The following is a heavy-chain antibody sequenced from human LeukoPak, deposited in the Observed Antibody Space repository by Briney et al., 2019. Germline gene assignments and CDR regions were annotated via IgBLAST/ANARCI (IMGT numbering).Heavy chain of an antibody. CDR2: ISWNSGYI. Sequence: GGSLRLSCAASGFTFDDYAMHWVRQAPGKGLEWVSGISWNSGYISYEDSVKGRFTISRDNAKNSLYLQMNSLRAEDTALYYYAKGSYGSGSYVDYWGQGTLITVSS. D-gene: IGHD3-10*01. CDR3: AKGSYGSGSYVDY. V-gene: IGHV3-9*01. J-gene: IGHJ4*02. CDR1: GFTFDDYA.